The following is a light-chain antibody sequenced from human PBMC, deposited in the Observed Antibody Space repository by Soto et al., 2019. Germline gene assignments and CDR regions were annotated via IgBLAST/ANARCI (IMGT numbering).Light chain of an antibody. Sequence: QSALAQPASVSGSPGQSITISCTGTSSDIGSYDLVSWYQQHPGKAPKLMIYEVSKRPSGVSNRFSGSKSGNTASLTISGLQAEDEADYYCCSYAGSSTWVFGGGTNWPS. CDR1: SSDIGSYDL. CDR3: CSYAGSSTWV. V-gene: IGLV2-23*02. CDR2: EVS. J-gene: IGLJ3*02.